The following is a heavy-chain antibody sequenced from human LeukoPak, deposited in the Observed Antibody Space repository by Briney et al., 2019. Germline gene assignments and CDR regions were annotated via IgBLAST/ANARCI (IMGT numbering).Heavy chain of an antibody. V-gene: IGHV3-23*01. D-gene: IGHD3-16*02. CDR3: AKNPSYPGDS. CDR2: ISGVSGTT. J-gene: IGHJ4*02. CDR1: GFTFSSYA. Sequence: PGGSLRLSCAASGFTFSSYAVSWVRQAPGKGRGWFSAISGVSGTTFYTPSVKSRFTIARDNSKNTLSLQMTSLSAEDTAVYYCAKNPSYPGDSWGQGTLVTVSS.